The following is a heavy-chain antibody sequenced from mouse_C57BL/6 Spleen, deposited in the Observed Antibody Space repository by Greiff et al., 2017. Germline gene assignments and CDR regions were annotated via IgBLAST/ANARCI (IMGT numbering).Heavy chain of an antibody. CDR2: IHPSDSDT. CDR3: AITLGDYDDAWFAY. J-gene: IGHJ3*01. D-gene: IGHD2-4*01. Sequence: VQLQQPGAELVKPGASVKVSCKASGYTFTSYWMHWVKQRPGQGLEWIGRIHPSDSDTNYNQTFKGTATLTGDKSSSTAYMQLSRLTSEDSAVYDGAITLGDYDDAWFAYWGQGTLVTVSA. V-gene: IGHV1-74*01. CDR1: GYTFTSYW.